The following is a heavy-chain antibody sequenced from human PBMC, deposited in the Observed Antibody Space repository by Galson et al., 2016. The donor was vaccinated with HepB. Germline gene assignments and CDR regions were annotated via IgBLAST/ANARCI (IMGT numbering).Heavy chain of an antibody. CDR1: GHSFTSYW. J-gene: IGHJ4*02. CDR3: ARHRSGGSGYHPDY. D-gene: IGHD2-15*01. Sequence: QSGAEVKKPGESLRISCKGSGHSFTSYWISWVRQMPGNGLEWMGRIDPSGSYTKYSPSFRGHVTISVDKSTSTAYLEFTSLKSSDNAMYYCARHRSGGSGYHPDYWGQGTLVTVSS. V-gene: IGHV5-10-1*01. CDR2: IDPSGSYT.